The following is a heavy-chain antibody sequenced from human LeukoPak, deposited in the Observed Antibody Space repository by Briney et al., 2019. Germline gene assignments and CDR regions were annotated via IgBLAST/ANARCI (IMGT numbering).Heavy chain of an antibody. J-gene: IGHJ2*01. D-gene: IGHD3-9*01. CDR1: GFTFSSYW. V-gene: IGHV3-74*01. CDR2: INSDGSST. CDR3: AREGDLYDILTGYSITYWYFDL. Sequence: GGSLRLSCAASGFTFSSYWMHWVRQAPGKGLVRVSRINSDGSSTSYADSVKGRFTISRDNAKNTLYLQMNSLRAEDTAVYYCAREGDLYDILTGYSITYWYFDLWGRGTLVTVSS.